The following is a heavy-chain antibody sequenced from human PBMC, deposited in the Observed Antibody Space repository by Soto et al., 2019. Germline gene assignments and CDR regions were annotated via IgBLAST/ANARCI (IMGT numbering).Heavy chain of an antibody. Sequence: EVQLVESGGGLVKPGGSLRLSCAASGFTFSNAWMNRVRQAPGKGLEWVGRIKSKTDGGTTDYAAPVKGRFTISRDDSQNTLYLQMNSLKTEDPAVYYCTTEGYSGRPPRLQYYFDYWGQGTLVTVSS. CDR2: IKSKTDGGTT. V-gene: IGHV3-15*07. D-gene: IGHD5-12*01. CDR3: TTEGYSGRPPRLQYYFDY. J-gene: IGHJ4*02. CDR1: GFTFSNAW.